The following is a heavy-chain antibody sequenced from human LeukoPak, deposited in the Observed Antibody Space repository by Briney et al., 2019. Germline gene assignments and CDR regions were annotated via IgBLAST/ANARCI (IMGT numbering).Heavy chain of an antibody. CDR1: GGSFSGYY. D-gene: IGHD6-6*01. V-gene: IGHV4-34*01. J-gene: IGHJ6*03. CDR2: INHSGST. Sequence: PSETLSLTCAVYGGSFSGYYWSWIRQPPGKGLEWIGEINHSGSTNYNPPLKSRVTISVDTSKNQFSLKLSSVTAADTAVYYCARGYRGSSSSYYYYMDVWGKGTTVTVSS. CDR3: ARGYRGSSSSYYYYMDV.